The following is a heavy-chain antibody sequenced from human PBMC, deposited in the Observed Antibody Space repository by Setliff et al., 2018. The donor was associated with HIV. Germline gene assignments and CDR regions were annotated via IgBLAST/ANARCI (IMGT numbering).Heavy chain of an antibody. D-gene: IGHD3-9*01. V-gene: IGHV1-8*02. Sequence: ASVKVSCKPSGYTFTNYDINWVRQATGQGLEWMGWMNPNSANTGYALKFQGRVSMTRNTSISTAYMELSSLTSEDTAVYFCARAAPGGYFDWLSRNPFDYWGQGTLVTVSS. CDR3: ARAAPGGYFDWLSRNPFDY. CDR2: MNPNSANT. J-gene: IGHJ4*02. CDR1: GYTFTNYD.